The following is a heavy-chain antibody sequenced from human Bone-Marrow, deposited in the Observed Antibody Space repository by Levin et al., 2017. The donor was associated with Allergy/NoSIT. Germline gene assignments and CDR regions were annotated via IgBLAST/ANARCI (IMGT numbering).Heavy chain of an antibody. CDR2: FDPEDGER. J-gene: IGHJ4*02. CDR1: GYTLTDLY. CDR3: TTESPYSEFSAFDY. Sequence: GASVKVSCKVSGYTLTDLYIHWVRQTPGEGLEWMGGFDPEDGERIYAQKFQGRLTVTEDTSTETAYMELSSLRSEDTAVYYCTTESPYSEFSAFDYWGQGTLVTVSS. D-gene: IGHD3-16*02. V-gene: IGHV1-24*01.